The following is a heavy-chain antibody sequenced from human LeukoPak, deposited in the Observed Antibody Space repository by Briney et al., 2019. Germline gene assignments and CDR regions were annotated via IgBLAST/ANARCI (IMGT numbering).Heavy chain of an antibody. CDR3: ARSYSLFDY. Sequence: GGSLRLSCAASGFTFSNAWMSWVRQAPGKGLEWVGRIKSKTDGGTTDYAAPVKGRFTISRDDSKNTLYLQMNSLRAEDTAVYYCARSYSLFDYWGQGTLVTVSS. CDR2: IKSKTDGGTT. V-gene: IGHV3-15*01. J-gene: IGHJ4*02. D-gene: IGHD2-15*01. CDR1: GFTFSNAW.